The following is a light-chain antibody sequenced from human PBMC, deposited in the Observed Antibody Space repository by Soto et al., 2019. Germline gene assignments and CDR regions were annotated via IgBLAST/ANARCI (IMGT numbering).Light chain of an antibody. CDR2: EVT. V-gene: IGLV2-14*01. CDR1: SSDVGGYNY. Sequence: QSALTQPASGSGSPGQSISISCTGTSSDVGGYNYVSWYQQHPGKAPKLMIYEVTSRPSWVSNRFSGSKSGNTASLTISGLQADDEADYYCSSYTSSSTLEVFGTGTKLTVL. CDR3: SSYTSSSTLEV. J-gene: IGLJ1*01.